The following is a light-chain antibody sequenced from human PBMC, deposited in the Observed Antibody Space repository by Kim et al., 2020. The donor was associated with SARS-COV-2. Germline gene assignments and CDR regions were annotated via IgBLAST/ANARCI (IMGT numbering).Light chain of an antibody. J-gene: IGKJ1*01. V-gene: IGKV3-15*01. CDR2: GAS. CDR3: QQYNNWPPWT. Sequence: SPGERANLSCRASQRVSSNLAWYQQKPGQAPRLLIYGASTRATGIPARFSGSGSGTEFTLTISSLQSEDFAVYYCQQYNNWPPWTFGQGTKVDIK. CDR1: QRVSSN.